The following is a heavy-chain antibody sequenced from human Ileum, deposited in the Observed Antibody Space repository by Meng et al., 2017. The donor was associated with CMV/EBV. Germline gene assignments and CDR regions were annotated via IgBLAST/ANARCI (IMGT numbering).Heavy chain of an antibody. D-gene: IGHD6-13*01. J-gene: IGHJ6*02. CDR3: ARERPLGAAAGTAYYYGMDV. Sequence: ASVKVSCKASGYTFTGYYVQWVRQAPGQGLEWMGWINPNSGTTSFAQKFQGRVTMTRDTSVSTAYMDLISLRSDDTAVYFCARERPLGAAAGTAYYYGMDVWGQGTTVTSP. CDR1: GYTFTGYY. CDR2: INPNSGTT. V-gene: IGHV1-2*02.